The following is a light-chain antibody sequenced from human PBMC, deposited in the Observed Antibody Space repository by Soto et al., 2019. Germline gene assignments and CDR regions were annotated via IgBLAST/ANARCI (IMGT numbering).Light chain of an antibody. CDR3: SSFAGSKTPYV. V-gene: IGLV2-8*01. Sequence: QSALTQPPSASGSPGQSVTISCRGTSSDIGTYDFVSWYQHHPGKAPKVLIYEVTKRPSGVPDRFSGSKSGNTASLTVSGLQPEDEAEYYYSSFAGSKTPYVFGTGTKVTVL. J-gene: IGLJ1*01. CDR2: EVT. CDR1: SSDIGTYDF.